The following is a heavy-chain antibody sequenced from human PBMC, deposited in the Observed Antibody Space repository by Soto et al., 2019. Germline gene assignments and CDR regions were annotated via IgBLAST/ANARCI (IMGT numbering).Heavy chain of an antibody. J-gene: IGHJ4*02. CDR1: GYSFTTYW. CDR2: IYPGDSDT. Sequence: GESLKISCKASGYSFTTYWIAWVRQMPGKGLEWMGIIYPGDSDTRYSPSFQGQVTISADKSISTAYLQWSSLKASDTAMYFCARLFGGYTYGIDYWGQGTLVTVSS. D-gene: IGHD5-18*01. V-gene: IGHV5-51*01. CDR3: ARLFGGYTYGIDY.